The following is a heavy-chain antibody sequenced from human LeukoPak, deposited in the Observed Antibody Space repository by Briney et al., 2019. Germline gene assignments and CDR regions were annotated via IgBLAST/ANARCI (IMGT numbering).Heavy chain of an antibody. D-gene: IGHD3-22*01. CDR1: GGSLSGYY. CDR2: INHSGST. J-gene: IGHJ4*02. V-gene: IGHV4-34*01. Sequence: KPSETLSLTCADYGGSLSGYYWSWIRQPPGKGLEWIGEINHSGSTNYNPSLKSRATISVDTSKNQFSLKLSSVTAADTAVYYCARGPPSDHSSGYYWNYWGQGTLVTVSS. CDR3: ARGPPSDHSSGYYWNY.